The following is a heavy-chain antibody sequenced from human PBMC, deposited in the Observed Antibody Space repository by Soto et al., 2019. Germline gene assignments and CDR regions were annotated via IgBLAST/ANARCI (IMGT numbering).Heavy chain of an antibody. V-gene: IGHV3-23*01. CDR3: AKEAGEGTARITSSFDY. J-gene: IGHJ4*02. CDR2: VRASGSNT. D-gene: IGHD5-18*01. CDR1: GIIFNNFA. Sequence: EVQLLESGGGLVQPGGSLRLSCAASGIIFNNFALSWVRQAPGKGLEWVEGVRASGSNTHYADSVKGRFAISRDNSKNTLSLKMNGLRVDDTAVYYCAKEAGEGTARITSSFDYWGQGTMVTVSS.